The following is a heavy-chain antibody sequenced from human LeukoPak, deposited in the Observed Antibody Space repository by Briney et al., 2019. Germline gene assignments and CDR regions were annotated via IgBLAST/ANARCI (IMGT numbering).Heavy chain of an antibody. J-gene: IGHJ4*02. CDR3: ARQSLDSYYFDY. Sequence: SETLSLTCTVSRGSISSGNYYWGWIRQPAGKGLESFVRFHTRGSTNYNPSLKSRVIISVDTSKNQFSLKLSSVTAADTAVYYCARQSLDSYYFDYWGQGTLVTVSS. CDR1: RGSISSGNYY. CDR2: FHTRGST. D-gene: IGHD3-9*01. V-gene: IGHV4-61*02.